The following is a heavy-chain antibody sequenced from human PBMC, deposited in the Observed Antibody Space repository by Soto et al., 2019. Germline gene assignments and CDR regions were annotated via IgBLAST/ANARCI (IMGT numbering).Heavy chain of an antibody. J-gene: IGHJ6*02. D-gene: IGHD3-10*01. CDR2: INPNSGGT. CDR1: GYTFTGYY. CDR3: ARTHITMVRGVTNYYYYYGMDV. V-gene: IGHV1-2*04. Sequence: ASVKVSCKASGYTFTGYYMHWVRQAPGQGLEWIGWINPNSGGTNYAQKFQGWVTMTRDTSISTAYMELSRLRSDDTAVYYCARTHITMVRGVTNYYYYYGMDVWGQGTTVTVSS.